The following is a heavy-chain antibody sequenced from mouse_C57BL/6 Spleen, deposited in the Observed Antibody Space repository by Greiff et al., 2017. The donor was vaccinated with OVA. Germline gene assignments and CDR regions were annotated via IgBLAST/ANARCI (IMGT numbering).Heavy chain of an antibody. D-gene: IGHD1-1*01. Sequence: QVQLQQPGAELVKPGASVKMSCKASGYTFPSYWITWVKQRPGQGLEWIGDIYPGSGSTNYNEKFKSKATLTVDTSSSTAYMQLSSLTSEDSAVYYCARERDGSSYFDYWGQGTTLTVSS. J-gene: IGHJ2*01. V-gene: IGHV1-55*01. CDR1: GYTFPSYW. CDR2: IYPGSGST. CDR3: ARERDGSSYFDY.